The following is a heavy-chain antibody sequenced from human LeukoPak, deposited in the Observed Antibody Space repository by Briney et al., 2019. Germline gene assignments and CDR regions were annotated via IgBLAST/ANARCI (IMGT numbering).Heavy chain of an antibody. CDR3: AREQRISMIMMSRIWFDP. V-gene: IGHV3-7*01. CDR1: GFTFSTYW. D-gene: IGHD3-22*01. CDR2: IKQDGSEK. J-gene: IGHJ5*02. Sequence: AGGSLRLSCAASGFTFSTYWMHWVRQAPGKGLEWVANIKQDGSEKYYVDSVKGRFTISRDNAKNSLYLQMNGLRAEDTAVYYWAREQRISMIMMSRIWFDPWGQGTLVTGSS.